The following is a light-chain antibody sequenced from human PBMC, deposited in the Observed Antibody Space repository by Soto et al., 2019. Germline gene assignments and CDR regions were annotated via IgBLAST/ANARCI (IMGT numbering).Light chain of an antibody. CDR3: GSWDSSLCTYM. CDR1: SSNIAGNS. V-gene: IGLV1-51*01. Sequence: QSVLTQPPSVSAAPGQRVTISCPGSSSNIAGNSVSWYQQLPGTAPKLLIYDDDKRPSGIPDRFSGSKSGTSATLGITGFETWVEADYSCGSWDSSLCTYMFETGTKV. CDR2: DDD. J-gene: IGLJ1*01.